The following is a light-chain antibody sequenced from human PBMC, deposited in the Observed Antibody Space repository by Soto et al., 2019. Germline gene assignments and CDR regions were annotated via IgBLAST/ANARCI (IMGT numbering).Light chain of an antibody. J-gene: IGKJ4*01. CDR3: QQYYSYPQT. CDR1: QGISSY. Sequence: AIRMTQSPSSLSASTGDRVTITCRASQGISSYLAWYQQKPGKAPKLLIYAASTLQSGVPSRFSGSGSGTDFNLTISCLQSEDFATYYCQQYYSYPQTFGGGNKVEIK. V-gene: IGKV1-8*01. CDR2: AAS.